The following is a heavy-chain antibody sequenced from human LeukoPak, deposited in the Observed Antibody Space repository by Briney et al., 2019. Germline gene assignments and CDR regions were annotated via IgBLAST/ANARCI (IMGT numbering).Heavy chain of an antibody. V-gene: IGHV4-59*08. CDR2: IHYSGST. CDR3: ARLHIVGATRYFDY. Sequence: SETLSLTCTVSGGSTSSYYWSWIRQPPGKGLEWIGFIHYSGSTHYNPSLKSRVTISVDTSKNQFSLKLSSVTAADTAVYYCARLHIVGATRYFDYWGQGTLVTVSS. CDR1: GGSTSSYY. D-gene: IGHD1-26*01. J-gene: IGHJ4*02.